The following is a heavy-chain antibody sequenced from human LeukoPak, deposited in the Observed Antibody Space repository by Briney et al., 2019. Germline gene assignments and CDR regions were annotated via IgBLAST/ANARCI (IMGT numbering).Heavy chain of an antibody. J-gene: IGHJ3*02. Sequence: SVKVSRKAPGGTFSSYAISWVRQAPGQGLEWMGGIIPIFGTANYAQKFQGRVTITADESTSTAYMELSSLRSEDTAVYYCARVLADAFDIWGQGTMVTVSS. CDR1: GGTFSSYA. V-gene: IGHV1-69*01. CDR3: ARVLADAFDI. CDR2: IIPIFGTA. D-gene: IGHD3-3*01.